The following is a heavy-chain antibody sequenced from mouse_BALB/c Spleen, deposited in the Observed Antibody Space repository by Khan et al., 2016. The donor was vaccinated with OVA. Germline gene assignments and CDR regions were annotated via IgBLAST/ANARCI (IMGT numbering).Heavy chain of an antibody. J-gene: IGHJ4*01. CDR1: GFAFSSYD. Sequence: EVMLVESGGGLVKPGGSLKLSCAASGFAFSSYDMSWVRQTPERRLEWVALISNGDSYTNYRDSVKGRFTISRDNARNTLYLHVRSLRSEDTALYYCAKHGGFNPYFAMDYWGQGTSVTVSS. V-gene: IGHV5-9*02. CDR3: AKHGGFNPYFAMDY. CDR2: ISNGDSYT.